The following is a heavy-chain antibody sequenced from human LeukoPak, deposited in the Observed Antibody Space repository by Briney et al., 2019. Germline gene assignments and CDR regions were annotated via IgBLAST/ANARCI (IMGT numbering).Heavy chain of an antibody. CDR2: IWYDGSNK. V-gene: IGHV3-33*01. D-gene: IGHD2-2*01. Sequence: GGSLRLSCAASGFTFSSYGMHWVRQAPGKGLEWVAAIWYDGSNKYYADSVKGRFTISRDNSKNTLYLQMNSLRAEDTAVYYCARDRVGYCSSTSCYARLGWFDHCGQGTLVTVSS. CDR1: GFTFSSYG. J-gene: IGHJ5*02. CDR3: ARDRVGYCSSTSCYARLGWFDH.